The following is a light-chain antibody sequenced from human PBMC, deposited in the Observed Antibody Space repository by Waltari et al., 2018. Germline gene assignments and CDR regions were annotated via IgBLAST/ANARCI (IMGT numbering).Light chain of an antibody. Sequence: EVVMTQSPATLSVSPGERAALSCRASQSVSSNLAWYQQKPGQATRLLINGASTRATDIPARFSGSGSGTEFTLTISSLQPEDFGVYYCQQYNNWPPTFTFGPGTKVDIK. J-gene: IGKJ3*01. CDR1: QSVSSN. CDR2: GAS. V-gene: IGKV3-15*01. CDR3: QQYNNWPPTFT.